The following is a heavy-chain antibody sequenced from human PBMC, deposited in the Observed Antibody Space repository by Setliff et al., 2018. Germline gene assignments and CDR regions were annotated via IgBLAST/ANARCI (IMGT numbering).Heavy chain of an antibody. CDR3: ARAPLQPAERTFDR. J-gene: IGHJ4*02. CDR1: GDSLSNAPYY. Sequence: PSETLSLTCTVSGDSLSNAPYYWNWIRHLPGKGLDWIGYIFYRGTTHYNPSLESRVSFSIDTSRNQFSLTLKSVTAADTAVYYCARAPLQPAERTFDRWGPGTLVTVSS. V-gene: IGHV4-30-4*01. CDR2: IFYRGTT.